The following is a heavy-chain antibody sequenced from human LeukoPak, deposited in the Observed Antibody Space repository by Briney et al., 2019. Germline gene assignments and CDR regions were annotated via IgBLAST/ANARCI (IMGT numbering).Heavy chain of an antibody. CDR2: IYTSGRV. CDR3: AALHYFGHGATRT. CDR1: GASIKSYH. Sequence: SEALSLTCSVSGASIKSYHWSWIRQSAGKGLEWIGRIYTSGRVDHNPSLENRVSMSVDMSRNELLLELHSVTAADTGVYYCAALHYFGHGATRTWGQGTLVTVSS. J-gene: IGHJ5*02. V-gene: IGHV4-4*07. D-gene: IGHD2/OR15-2a*01.